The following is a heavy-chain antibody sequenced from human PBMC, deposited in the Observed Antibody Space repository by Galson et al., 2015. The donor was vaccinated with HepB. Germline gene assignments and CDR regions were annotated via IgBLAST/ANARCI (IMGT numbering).Heavy chain of an antibody. D-gene: IGHD5-18*01. CDR3: TRGNSGYTYGGLPQGF. CDR2: LSWNGGNI. V-gene: IGHV3-9*01. J-gene: IGHJ4*02. Sequence: SLRLSCAASGFTFDDYAMHWVRQASGKGLEWVSGLSWNGGNIGYADSVKGRFTISRDNAKNSLYLQMNSLRPEDTAFYFCTRGNSGYTYGGLPQGFWGQGTQVTVSS. CDR1: GFTFDDYA.